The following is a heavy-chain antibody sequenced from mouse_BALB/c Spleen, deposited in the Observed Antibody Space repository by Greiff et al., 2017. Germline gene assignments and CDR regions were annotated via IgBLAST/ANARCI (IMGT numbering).Heavy chain of an antibody. CDR3: VRDLYYGYFAMDY. D-gene: IGHD1-2*01. Sequence: QVQLQQSGPGLVAPSQSLSITCTVSGFSLTSYDISWIRQPPGKGLEWLGVIWTGGGTNYNSAFMSRLSISKDNSKSQVFLKMNSLQTDDTAIYYCVRDLYYGYFAMDYWGQGTSVTVSS. V-gene: IGHV2-9-2*01. CDR2: IWTGGGT. CDR1: GFSLTSYD. J-gene: IGHJ4*01.